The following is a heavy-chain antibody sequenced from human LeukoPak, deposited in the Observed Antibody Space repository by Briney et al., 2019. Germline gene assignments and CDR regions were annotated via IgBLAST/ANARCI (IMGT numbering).Heavy chain of an antibody. CDR2: ISSSGSTI. V-gene: IGHV3-48*03. CDR3: ARDNDSSSRFEPGWFDP. D-gene: IGHD6-13*01. Sequence: GGSLRLSCAASGFTFSSYAMHWVRQAPGKGLEWVSYISSSGSTIYYADSVKGRFTISRDNAKNSLYLQMNSLRAEDTAVYYCARDNDSSSRFEPGWFDPWGQGTLVTVSS. J-gene: IGHJ5*02. CDR1: GFTFSSYA.